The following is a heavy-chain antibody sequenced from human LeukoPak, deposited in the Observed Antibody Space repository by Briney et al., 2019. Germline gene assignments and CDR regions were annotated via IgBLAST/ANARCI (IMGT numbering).Heavy chain of an antibody. CDR1: GFTFSSYW. Sequence: GGSLRLSCAASGFTFSSYWMSWVRQAPGKGLEWVANIKQDGSEKYYVDSVKGRLTISRENAKNSLYLQMNSLRAEDTAVYYCARGRGIAEWFDPWGQGTLVTVSS. CDR2: IKQDGSEK. D-gene: IGHD6-13*01. CDR3: ARGRGIAEWFDP. V-gene: IGHV3-7*01. J-gene: IGHJ5*02.